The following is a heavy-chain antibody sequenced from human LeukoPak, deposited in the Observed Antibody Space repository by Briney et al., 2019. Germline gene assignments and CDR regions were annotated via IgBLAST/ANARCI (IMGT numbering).Heavy chain of an antibody. CDR2: ISSSGSTI. CDR1: GFTFSSYE. CDR3: ARDMLGIAAAPAFDY. Sequence: PGGSLRLSCAASGFTFSSYEMNWVRQAPGKGLEWVSYISSSGSTIYYAHSVKGRFPISRDNAQNSLYLQMNSLRAEDTAVYDCARDMLGIAAAPAFDYWGQGTVVTVSS. D-gene: IGHD6-13*01. V-gene: IGHV3-48*03. J-gene: IGHJ4*02.